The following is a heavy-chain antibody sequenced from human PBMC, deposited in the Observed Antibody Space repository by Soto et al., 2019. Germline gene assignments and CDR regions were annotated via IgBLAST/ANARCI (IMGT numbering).Heavy chain of an antibody. CDR3: ARDPARGYVTFDY. D-gene: IGHD5-12*01. J-gene: IGHJ4*02. CDR1: GYTFTSYG. CDR2: ISAYNGNT. Sequence: GASVKVSCKASGYTFTSYGISWVRQAPGQGLEWMGWISAYNGNTNYAQKLQGRVTMTTDTSTSTAYMELRSLSSDDTALFYCARDPARGYVTFDYWGQGTLVTVSS. V-gene: IGHV1-18*01.